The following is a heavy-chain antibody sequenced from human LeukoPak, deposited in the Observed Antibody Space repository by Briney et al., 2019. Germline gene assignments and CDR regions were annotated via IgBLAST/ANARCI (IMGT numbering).Heavy chain of an antibody. CDR3: AREHCSGGSCYYTAFDI. Sequence: GRSLRPSCAASGFTVSSKYMSWASQAPGKGLEWVSVIFSGGSTYYADSVKGRVTISRDNSKNTLYLQMNSVRAENEPVYYCAREHCSGGSCYYTAFDIWGQGTMVTGSS. J-gene: IGHJ3*02. CDR1: GFTVSSKY. D-gene: IGHD2-15*01. V-gene: IGHV3-53*01. CDR2: IFSGGST.